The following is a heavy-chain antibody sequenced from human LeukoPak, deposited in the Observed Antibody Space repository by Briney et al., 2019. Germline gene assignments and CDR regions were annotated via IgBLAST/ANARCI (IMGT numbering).Heavy chain of an antibody. V-gene: IGHV1-18*01. CDR3: ARDTGTVTTPAAFDI. CDR2: ISAYNGNT. Sequence: ASVKVSCKASGYTFTSYGSSWVRQPPGQGLEWMGWISAYNGNTNYAQKLQGRVTMTTDTSTSTAYMELRSLRSDDTAVYYCARDTGTVTTPAAFDIWGQGTMVTVSS. D-gene: IGHD4-17*01. CDR1: GYTFTSYG. J-gene: IGHJ3*02.